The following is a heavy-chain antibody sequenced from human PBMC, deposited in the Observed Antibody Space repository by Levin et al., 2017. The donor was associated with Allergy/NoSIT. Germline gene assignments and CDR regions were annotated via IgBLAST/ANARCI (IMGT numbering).Heavy chain of an antibody. CDR1: GFPFSGYY. Sequence: LSLTCVASGFPFSGYYMHWVRQAPGKGLVWVSYVISDGSDTNYADSVKGRFTISRDNAKNTLYLQMNSLSAEDTALYFCARGGCSRTSCLDHWGQGTLVTVSS. D-gene: IGHD2-2*01. CDR3: ARGGCSRTSCLDH. V-gene: IGHV3-74*01. CDR2: VISDGSDT. J-gene: IGHJ4*02.